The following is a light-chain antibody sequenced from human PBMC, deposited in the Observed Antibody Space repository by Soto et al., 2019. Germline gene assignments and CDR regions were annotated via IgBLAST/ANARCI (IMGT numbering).Light chain of an antibody. J-gene: IGKJ1*01. V-gene: IGKV3-20*01. Sequence: EIVLTQSPGTLSLSPGERATLSCRASQSVSSSYLAWYQHKPGQAPRLLIYGASSRATGIPDRFSGSGSGTDFTLNISRLEPEDFAVYYCQQYGSSPWTFGQGTKVEIK. CDR1: QSVSSSY. CDR3: QQYGSSPWT. CDR2: GAS.